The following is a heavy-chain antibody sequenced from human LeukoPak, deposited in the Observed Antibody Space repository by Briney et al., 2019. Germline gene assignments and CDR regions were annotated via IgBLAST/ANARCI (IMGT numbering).Heavy chain of an antibody. CDR2: ISSSGSTI. CDR1: VFTFSSYQ. V-gene: IGHV3-48*03. D-gene: IGHD3-10*01. Sequence: GGSLRLSCAASVFTFSSYQMNWLRQAPGKGLVWVSYISSSGSTIYYAASATGRFTITRDNAKNSMYLQLNSLRAEDTAVYYCAELGITIIRGVCGNGPTVTISS. J-gene: IGHJ6*03. CDR3: AELGITIIRGV.